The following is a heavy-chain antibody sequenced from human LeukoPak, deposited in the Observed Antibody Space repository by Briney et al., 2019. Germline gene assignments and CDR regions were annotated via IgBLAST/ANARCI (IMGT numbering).Heavy chain of an antibody. D-gene: IGHD3-3*01. CDR1: GGSVSSGSYY. J-gene: IGHJ2*01. CDR2: IYYSGST. CDR3: ARDIPSITIFGVVTIGYFDL. Sequence: SETLSLTCTVSGGSVSSGSYYWSWIRQPPGKGLEWIGYIYYSGSTNYNPSLKSRVTISVDTSKNQFSLKLSSVTAADTAVYYCARDIPSITIFGVVTIGYFDLWGRGTLVTVSS. V-gene: IGHV4-61*01.